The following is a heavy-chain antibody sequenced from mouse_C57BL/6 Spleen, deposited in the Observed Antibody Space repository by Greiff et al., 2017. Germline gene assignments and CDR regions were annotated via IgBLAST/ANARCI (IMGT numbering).Heavy chain of an antibody. CDR1: GYTFTSYW. D-gene: IGHD1-1*01. J-gene: IGHJ2*01. CDR2: IDPNSGGT. V-gene: IGHV1-72*01. Sequence: VQLQQPGAELVKPGASVKLSCKASGYTFTSYWMHWVKQRPGRGLEWIGRIDPNSGGTKYNEKFKSKATLTVDKPSSTAYMQLSSLTSEDSAVYYCARSTGITTVVAYYFDYWGQGTTLTVSS. CDR3: ARSTGITTVVAYYFDY.